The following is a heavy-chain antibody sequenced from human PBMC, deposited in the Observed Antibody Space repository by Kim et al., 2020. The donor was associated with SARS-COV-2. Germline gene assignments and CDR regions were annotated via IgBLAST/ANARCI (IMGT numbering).Heavy chain of an antibody. CDR2: INANTGNP. CDR1: GDTFNSYP. V-gene: IGHV7-4-1*02. CDR3: ARGVGGDCRS. D-gene: IGHD2-21*02. J-gene: IGHJ5*02. Sequence: ASVKVSCKASGDTFNSYPVNWVRQAPGQGLEWMGWINANTGNPTYAQGFTGRFVFSLDTAVTTAYLQINSLRPEDTAVYFCARGVGGDCRSWGQGTLVTVSS.